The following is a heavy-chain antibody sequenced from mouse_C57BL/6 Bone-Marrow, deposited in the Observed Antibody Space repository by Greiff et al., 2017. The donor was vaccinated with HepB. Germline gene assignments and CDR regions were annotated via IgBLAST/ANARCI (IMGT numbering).Heavy chain of an antibody. CDR2: IYPGSGST. CDR3: ASITTVVATDYAMDY. D-gene: IGHD1-1*01. Sequence: QVQLQQSGAELVKPGASVKMSCKASGYTFTSYWITWVKQRPGQGLEWIGDIYPGSGSTNYNEKFKSKATLTVDTSSSTAYMQLSSLTSEDSAVYYCASITTVVATDYAMDYWGQGTSVTVSS. J-gene: IGHJ4*01. V-gene: IGHV1-55*01. CDR1: GYTFTSYW.